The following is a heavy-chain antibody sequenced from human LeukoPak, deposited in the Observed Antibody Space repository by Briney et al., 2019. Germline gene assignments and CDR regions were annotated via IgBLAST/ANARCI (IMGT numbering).Heavy chain of an antibody. V-gene: IGHV3-21*04. J-gene: IGHJ4*02. Sequence: GGSLRLSCAASGFTFSSYSMNWVRQAPGKGLEWVSSISSSSYIYYAGSVKGRFTISRDNAKNSLYLQMNSLRAEDTAVYYCARRGDINFFDYWGQGTLVTVSS. CDR3: ARRGDINFFDY. CDR1: GFTFSSYS. CDR2: ISSSSYI.